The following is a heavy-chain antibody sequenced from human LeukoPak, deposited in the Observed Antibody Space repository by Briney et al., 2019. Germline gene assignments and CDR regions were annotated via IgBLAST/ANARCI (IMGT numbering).Heavy chain of an antibody. Sequence: ASVKVSCKASGYTFTSYYMHWVRQAPGQGLEWMGIINPSGGSTSYAQKFQGRVTMTRDMSTSTVYMELSSLRSEDTAVYYCAREDYRVFHAFDIWGQGTMVTVSS. J-gene: IGHJ3*02. V-gene: IGHV1-46*01. CDR1: GYTFTSYY. D-gene: IGHD4/OR15-4a*01. CDR3: AREDYRVFHAFDI. CDR2: INPSGGST.